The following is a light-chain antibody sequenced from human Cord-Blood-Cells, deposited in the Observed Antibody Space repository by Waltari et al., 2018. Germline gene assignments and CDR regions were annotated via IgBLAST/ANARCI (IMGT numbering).Light chain of an antibody. Sequence: QAVVTQEPSLTVSPGGTVTLTCGSSTGAVTSGHYPYWFQKKPCQAPRTLIYDTSNKHAWTPARFSGSRLGGKAALTLSGAQPEDEAEYYCLLSYSGAWVFGGGTKLTVL. CDR3: LLSYSGAWV. J-gene: IGLJ3*02. CDR2: DTS. V-gene: IGLV7-46*01. CDR1: TGAVTSGHY.